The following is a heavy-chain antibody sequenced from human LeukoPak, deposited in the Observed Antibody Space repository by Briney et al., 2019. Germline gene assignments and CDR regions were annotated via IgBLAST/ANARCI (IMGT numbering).Heavy chain of an antibody. J-gene: IGHJ6*02. D-gene: IGHD5-18*01. CDR2: ISYDGSNK. CDR3: TRGPIQLWIHNGMDV. Sequence: PGRSLRLSCAASGFTFSSYAMHWVRQAPGKGLEWVAVISYDGSNKYYADSVKGRFTISRDNSKNTLYLQMNSLKTEDTAVYYCTRGPIQLWIHNGMDVWGQGTTVTVSS. V-gene: IGHV3-30*04. CDR1: GFTFSSYA.